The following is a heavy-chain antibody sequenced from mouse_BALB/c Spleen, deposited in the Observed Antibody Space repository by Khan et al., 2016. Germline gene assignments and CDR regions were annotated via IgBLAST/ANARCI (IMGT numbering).Heavy chain of an antibody. J-gene: IGHJ4*01. CDR1: GDTFSDYA. CDR2: ISLYNGNT. CDR3: ARCDFLLRLRGMDY. V-gene: IGHV1S137*01. D-gene: IGHD1-1*01. Sequence: QVRLQQSGPEVVRPGVSVKISCKGSGDTFSDYAIHWVKQSHAKSLEWIGVISLYNGNTNYNQKFKGKDTMTVDKSSSTAYMELARLPYADSAIYYCARCDFLLRLRGMDYWVQGTSVTVSS.